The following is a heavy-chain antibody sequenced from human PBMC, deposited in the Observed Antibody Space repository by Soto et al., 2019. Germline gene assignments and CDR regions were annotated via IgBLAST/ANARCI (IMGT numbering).Heavy chain of an antibody. D-gene: IGHD5-12*01. V-gene: IGHV4-34*01. J-gene: IGHJ4*02. CDR3: ARGQEGVVAPH. Sequence: QVQLQQWGAGLLKPSETLSLNCAVTGGSLSGYYWSWIRQPPGKGLEWIGEVKDGGHTNYSPSLRGRVTISSDTSNNQCDLRVNSVTAGDTGVYYCARGQEGVVAPHWEQGSLVSVSS. CDR1: GGSLSGYY. CDR2: VKDGGHT.